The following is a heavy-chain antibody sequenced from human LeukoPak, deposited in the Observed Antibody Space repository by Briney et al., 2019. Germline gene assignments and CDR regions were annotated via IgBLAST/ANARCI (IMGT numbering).Heavy chain of an antibody. CDR1: GFTFSQYE. J-gene: IGHJ5*01. D-gene: IGHD3-10*01. V-gene: IGHV3-48*03. CDR2: ITSGGGSL. CDR3: ARDMVRGVKDAFDS. Sequence: PGGSLRLSCTASGFTFSQYEMNWVRQAPGKGLEWVAYITSGGGSLHYADSVQGRFTISRDNAKNSLFLQMNSLRAEHTAVYYCARDMVRGVKDAFDSWGQGTLVTVSS.